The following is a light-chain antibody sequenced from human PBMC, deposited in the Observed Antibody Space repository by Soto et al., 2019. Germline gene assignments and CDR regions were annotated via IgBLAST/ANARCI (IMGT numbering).Light chain of an antibody. CDR3: QQYNKWPLT. J-gene: IGKJ4*01. V-gene: IGKV3-15*01. CDR1: QSVSGE. Sequence: EIVMTQSPATLSVSPGDRVTLSCWASQSVSGELAWYQQKPGQAPRLLIYGASSRATGIPARFSGSGSATKVTLTISSLQSEDFAVYCCQQYNKWPLTFGGGTKVEIK. CDR2: GAS.